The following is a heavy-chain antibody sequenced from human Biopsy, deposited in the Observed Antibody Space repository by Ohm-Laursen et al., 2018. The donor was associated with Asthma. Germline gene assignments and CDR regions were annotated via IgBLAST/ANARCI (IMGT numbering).Heavy chain of an antibody. D-gene: IGHD1-20*01. CDR1: GGYLTGHY. V-gene: IGHV4-34*01. CDR2: IDQSGYT. Sequence: SDTLSLTCTVYGGYLTGHYWNWIRQPPGKGLEWIGEIDQSGYTNYNPSLKSRVTISADTSKNQFHLNLSSVTAADTAVYFCARAAITGIRGWFDPWGQRTQVTVSS. CDR3: ARAAITGIRGWFDP. J-gene: IGHJ5*02.